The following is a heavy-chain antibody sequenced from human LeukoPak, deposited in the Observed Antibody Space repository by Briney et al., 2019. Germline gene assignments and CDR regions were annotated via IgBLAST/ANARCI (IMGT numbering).Heavy chain of an antibody. D-gene: IGHD1-26*01. CDR1: GYTFTSYD. Sequence: GASVKVSCKASGYTFTSYDINWVRQATGQGLEWMGWMNPNSGNTGYAQKFQGRVTMTEDTSTDTAYMELSSLRSEDTAVYYCATRRGSAYYYYGMDVWGQGTTVTVSS. V-gene: IGHV1-8*01. J-gene: IGHJ6*02. CDR3: ATRRGSAYYYYGMDV. CDR2: MNPNSGNT.